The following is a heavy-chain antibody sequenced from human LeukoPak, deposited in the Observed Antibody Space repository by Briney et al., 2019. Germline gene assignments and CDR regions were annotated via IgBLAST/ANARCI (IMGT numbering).Heavy chain of an antibody. D-gene: IGHD3-22*01. CDR3: ARHLDDSSGYYYRTMYYFDY. V-gene: IGHV5-51*01. J-gene: IGHJ4*02. CDR2: ISPGDSDT. CDR1: GYSFTTYR. Sequence: RGESLKISCKGSGYSFTTYRIGWVRQMPGKGLEWMGVISPGDSDTRYSPSFQGQVTISADTSISTAYLQWSSLKASDTAMYYCARHLDDSSGYYYRTMYYFDYWGQGTLVTVSS.